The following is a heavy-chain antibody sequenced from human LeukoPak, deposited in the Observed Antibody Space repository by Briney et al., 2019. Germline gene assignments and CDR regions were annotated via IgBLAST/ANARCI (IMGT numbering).Heavy chain of an antibody. Sequence: SSETLSLTCAVYGRSFSAYYWTWIRQPPGKGLEWIGEINHSGSSNYNSSLRSRVTISVDTSYKQFSLGLSSVTAADTAVYYCAPRGDIEHSYVYGKWFDPWGQGTRVTVSS. CDR2: INHSGSS. J-gene: IGHJ5*02. D-gene: IGHD5-18*01. V-gene: IGHV4-34*01. CDR1: GRSFSAYY. CDR3: APRGDIEHSYVYGKWFDP.